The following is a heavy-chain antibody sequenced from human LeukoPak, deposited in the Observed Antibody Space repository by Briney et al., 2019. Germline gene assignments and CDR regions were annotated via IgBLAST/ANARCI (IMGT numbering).Heavy chain of an antibody. Sequence: ASVKVSCKASGYTFTSYDINWVRQATGQGLEWMGWMNPNSGNTGYAQKFQGRVTMTRNTSISTAYMELSSLRSEDTAVYYCARGRILYRGGPMSQWLAGTRNWFDPWGQGTLVTVSS. CDR2: MNPNSGNT. D-gene: IGHD6-19*01. V-gene: IGHV1-8*01. CDR3: ARGRILYRGGPMSQWLAGTRNWFDP. J-gene: IGHJ5*02. CDR1: GYTFTSYD.